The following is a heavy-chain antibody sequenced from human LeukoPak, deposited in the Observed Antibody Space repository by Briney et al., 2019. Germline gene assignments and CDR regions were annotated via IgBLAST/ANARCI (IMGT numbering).Heavy chain of an antibody. J-gene: IGHJ5*02. Sequence: SETMSLTCTVSGGSISSVDYYWSWIRQPPGKGLEWIGYIYYSGSTYYNPSLKSRVTISVDTSKNQFSLKLSSVTAADTAVYYCTRDTLDIAVAGKWFDPWGQGTLVTVSS. CDR1: GGSISSVDYY. D-gene: IGHD6-19*01. CDR2: IYYSGST. V-gene: IGHV4-30-4*08. CDR3: TRDTLDIAVAGKWFDP.